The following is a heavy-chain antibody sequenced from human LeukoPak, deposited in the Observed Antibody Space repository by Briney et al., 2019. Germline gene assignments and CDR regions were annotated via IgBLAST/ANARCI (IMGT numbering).Heavy chain of an antibody. CDR3: ARRPGGAAVAVPYFDY. Sequence: SETLSLTCTVSGGSISSSTYYWGWIRQPPGEGLEWIGSMYYSGSTYYNPSLKSRVTISVDTSKNQFSLKLSSVTAADTAVYYCARRPGGAAVAVPYFDYWGQGTLVTVSS. V-gene: IGHV4-39*01. CDR1: GGSISSSTYY. J-gene: IGHJ4*02. CDR2: MYYSGST. D-gene: IGHD6-19*01.